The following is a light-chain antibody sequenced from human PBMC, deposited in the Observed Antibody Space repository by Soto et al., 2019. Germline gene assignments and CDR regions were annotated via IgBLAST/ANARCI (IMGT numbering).Light chain of an antibody. V-gene: IGKV1-5*03. J-gene: IGKJ1*01. CDR3: QQYNSYSWT. CDR2: ETS. Sequence: DLEMTLYHSTLAASGEGRVIISCRASQSVNRWLAWYQQKPGKAPKLLIYETSSLESGVPSRFGGSGSGTEFTLTISSLQPDDFAIYYCQQYNSYSWTFGQGTKVDIK. CDR1: QSVNRW.